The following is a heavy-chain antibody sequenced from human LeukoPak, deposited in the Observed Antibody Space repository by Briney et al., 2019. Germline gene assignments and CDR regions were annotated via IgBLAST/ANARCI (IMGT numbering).Heavy chain of an antibody. J-gene: IGHJ4*02. Sequence: GGSLRLSCAASGFTFSSYWMSWVRQAPGKGLEWVANMKQDGSEKYYVDSVKGRFTISRDNAKNSLYLQMNSLRAEDTAVYYCARDGEQQLVRGTIDYWGQGTLVTVSS. CDR1: GFTFSSYW. D-gene: IGHD6-13*01. V-gene: IGHV3-7*01. CDR3: ARDGEQQLVRGTIDY. CDR2: MKQDGSEK.